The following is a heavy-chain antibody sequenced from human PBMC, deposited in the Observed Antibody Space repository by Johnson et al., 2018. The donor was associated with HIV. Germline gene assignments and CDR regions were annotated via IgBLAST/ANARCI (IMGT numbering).Heavy chain of an antibody. CDR2: IYSGGST. J-gene: IGHJ3*02. D-gene: IGHD3/OR15-3a*01. CDR1: GFTVSSYY. V-gene: IGHV3-66*01. Sequence: VQLVESGGGVVQPGRSLRLSCAASGFTVSSYYMSWVRQAPGKGLDWVSVIYSGGSTYYADSVKGRFTISRDNSKNTLYLQMNSLRAEDTGVYYCARDLGVDWSKGAFDMWGQGTMVTVSS. CDR3: ARDLGVDWSKGAFDM.